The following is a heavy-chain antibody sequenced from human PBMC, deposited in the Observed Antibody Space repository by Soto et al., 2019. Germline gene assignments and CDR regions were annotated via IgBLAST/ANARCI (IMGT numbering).Heavy chain of an antibody. D-gene: IGHD5-12*01. CDR1: GLTLTNYA. J-gene: IGHJ3*01. Sequence: EVQLLVSGGGSAQPGGSLRLSCEVSGLTLTNYAMSWVRQTPGKGLEWVSQISASGDRTYYADSVKGRFTISKDFSKNTLFLQMNSLRGEDSAVYYCEGSWTWGQGTMVTVSS. V-gene: IGHV3-23*01. CDR3: EGSWT. CDR2: ISASGDRT.